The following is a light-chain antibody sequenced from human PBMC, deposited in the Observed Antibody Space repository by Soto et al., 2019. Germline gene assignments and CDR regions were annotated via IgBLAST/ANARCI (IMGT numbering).Light chain of an antibody. CDR3: QHTLKWPPT. J-gene: IGKJ1*01. Sequence: EIGLTQSPGPPALSPGGRATLSLRASQSVSSNLAWYQQKPGQAPRLLIYGASARAAGIPARFSGSGSATEFTLTISSLQSEDFALYYCQHTLKWPPTFGQGTKVDIK. CDR1: QSVSSN. V-gene: IGKV3-15*01. CDR2: GAS.